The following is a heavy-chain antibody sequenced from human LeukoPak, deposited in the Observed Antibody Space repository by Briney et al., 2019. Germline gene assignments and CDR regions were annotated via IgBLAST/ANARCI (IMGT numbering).Heavy chain of an antibody. D-gene: IGHD3-10*01. CDR1: GFTFSDYY. CDR3: AKDIRAPGSYYYFDS. CDR2: ISGSSSDT. V-gene: IGHV3-11*05. Sequence: GGSLRLSCAASGFTFSDYYMSWIRQAPGKGLEWVSYISGSSSDTNYADSVKGRFTIYRDNAKNSLFLQMNSLRAEDTAVYYCAKDIRAPGSYYYFDSWGQGTLVTVSS. J-gene: IGHJ4*02.